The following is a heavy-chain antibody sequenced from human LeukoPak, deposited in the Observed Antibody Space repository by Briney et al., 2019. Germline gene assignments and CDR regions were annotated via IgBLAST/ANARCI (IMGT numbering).Heavy chain of an antibody. CDR2: IDPYNGNT. Sequence: ASVKVSCKASGYSFTNYAISWVRQAPGQGLEWMGWIDPYNGNTNYAQNLQGRVTMTTDTSTGTAYMELRSLRSDDTAVYYCATRPITAPAGLHWGQGTLVTVSS. J-gene: IGHJ4*02. CDR3: ATRPITAPAGLH. V-gene: IGHV1-18*01. CDR1: GYSFTNYA. D-gene: IGHD6-6*01.